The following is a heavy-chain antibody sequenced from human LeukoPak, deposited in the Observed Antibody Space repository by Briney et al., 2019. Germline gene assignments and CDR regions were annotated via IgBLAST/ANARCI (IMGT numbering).Heavy chain of an antibody. V-gene: IGHV3-48*01. Sequence: GGSLRLSCAASGFTFSSYSMNWVRQAPGKWLEWGSYISSSSSTIYYADSVKRRFTISRDKAKNSLYLQMNSLRAEDTAVYYCLSGRFDYWGQGTLVSVSS. CDR1: GFTFSSYS. J-gene: IGHJ4*02. CDR2: ISSSSSTI. D-gene: IGHD3-16*02. CDR3: LSGRFDY.